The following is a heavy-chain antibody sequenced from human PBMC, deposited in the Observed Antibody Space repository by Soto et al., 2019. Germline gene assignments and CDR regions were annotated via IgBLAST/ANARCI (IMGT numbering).Heavy chain of an antibody. CDR3: ARVAAAGIWFDP. CDR2: LKHSGST. Sequence: QVQLQQWGAGLLKPSETLSLTCAVYGGSFSGYYWSWIRQPPGKGLEWIGELKHSGSTNYNPSLKSRVTISVDTSKNQFSLKLSSVTAADTAVYYCARVAAAGIWFDPWGQGTLVTVSS. V-gene: IGHV4-34*01. D-gene: IGHD6-13*01. CDR1: GGSFSGYY. J-gene: IGHJ5*02.